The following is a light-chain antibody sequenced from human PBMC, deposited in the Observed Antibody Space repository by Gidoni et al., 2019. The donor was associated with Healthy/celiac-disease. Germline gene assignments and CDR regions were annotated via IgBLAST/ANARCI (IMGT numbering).Light chain of an antibody. CDR2: GAS. CDR3: QQYNNWPPA. Sequence: EIVMTQSTSTLSVSPGARATLSCRASRSVNRNLAWYQQKPGQAPRLLIYGASTRATGIPARFSGSGSGTEFTITISSLQSEDFAVYYCQQYNNWPPAFGQGTRLEIK. J-gene: IGKJ5*01. V-gene: IGKV3-15*01. CDR1: RSVNRN.